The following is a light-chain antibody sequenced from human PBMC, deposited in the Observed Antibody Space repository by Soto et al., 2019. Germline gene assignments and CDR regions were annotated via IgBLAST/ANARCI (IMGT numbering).Light chain of an antibody. CDR2: EVS. CDR3: SSYTSSTTVV. J-gene: IGLJ2*01. Sequence: QSALTQPAAVSGSPGQSITISCTGSSGDVGGYKYVSWYQQHLGKAPKLMIYEVSNRPSGVSDRFSGSKSGNTASLTISGLQAEDEADYYCSSYTSSTTVVFGGGTKLTVL. CDR1: SGDVGGYKY. V-gene: IGLV2-14*01.